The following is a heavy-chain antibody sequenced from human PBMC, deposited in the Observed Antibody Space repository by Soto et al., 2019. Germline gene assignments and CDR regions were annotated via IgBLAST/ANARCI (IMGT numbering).Heavy chain of an antibody. CDR2: SYHRGSS. CDR3: ARRYYYDSSGYYLGD. Sequence: QVQLRESGPRLVKPSGTLSLTCAVSGSSITSSNWWTWVRQPPGKGLEWIGESYHRGSSNYNPSLQSRITISVDKSKNQFFLKLTSVTAADTAVYYCARRYYYDSSGYYLGDWGQGTLVTVYS. CDR1: GSSITSSNW. J-gene: IGHJ4*02. D-gene: IGHD3-22*01. V-gene: IGHV4-4*02.